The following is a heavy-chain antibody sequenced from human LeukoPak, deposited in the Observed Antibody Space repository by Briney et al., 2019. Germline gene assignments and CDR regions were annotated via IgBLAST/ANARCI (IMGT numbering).Heavy chain of an antibody. V-gene: IGHV3-11*01. CDR2: ISSSGGTI. CDR1: GFTFSDYY. CDR3: ARVPEPYPNDYYYGMDV. Sequence: GGSLRLSCAASGFTFSDYYMSWIRQAPGKGLEWVSYISSSGGTIYYADSVKGRFTISRDNAKNSLYLQMNSLRAEDTAVYYCARVPEPYPNDYYYGMDVWGQGTTVTVSS. J-gene: IGHJ6*02. D-gene: IGHD1-14*01.